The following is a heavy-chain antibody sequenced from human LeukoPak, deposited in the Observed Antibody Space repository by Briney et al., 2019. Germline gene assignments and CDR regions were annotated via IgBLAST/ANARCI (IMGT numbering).Heavy chain of an antibody. CDR2: INPNSGGT. CDR1: GYTFTSYY. CDR3: ARDQGSSSWYLYYYYYMDV. V-gene: IGHV1-2*02. J-gene: IGHJ6*03. D-gene: IGHD6-13*01. Sequence: ASVKVSCKASGYTFTSYYMHWVRQAPGQGLEWMGWINPNSGGTNYAQKFQGRVTMTRDTSISTAYMELSRLRSDDTAVYYCARDQGSSSWYLYYYYYMDVWGKGTTVTVSS.